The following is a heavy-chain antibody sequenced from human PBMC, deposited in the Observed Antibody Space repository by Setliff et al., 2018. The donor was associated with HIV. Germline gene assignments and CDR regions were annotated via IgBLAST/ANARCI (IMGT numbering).Heavy chain of an antibody. V-gene: IGHV3-30*02. CDR2: IRYDGSNK. CDR1: GFTFSHYG. J-gene: IGHJ3*02. CDR3: AKGGMTNAAFNI. D-gene: IGHD3-16*01. Sequence: GGSLRLSCAASGFTFSHYGMHWVRQAPGKGLEWVAFIRYDGSNKYYADSVKGRFTISRDNSKNTLYLQMNSLRAEDTAMYYCAKGGMTNAAFNIWGPGTMVTVSS.